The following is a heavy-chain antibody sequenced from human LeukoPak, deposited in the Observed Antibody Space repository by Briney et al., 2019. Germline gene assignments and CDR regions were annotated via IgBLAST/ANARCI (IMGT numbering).Heavy chain of an antibody. CDR3: ARLVGSGWKYFDY. Sequence: GSLRLSCAASGFTFSSYSMHWVRQAPGKGLVWVSYISSDGSSTTYADSVKGRFTISRDNAKNTLCLPMNSLRAEDTAVYYCARLVGSGWKYFDYWGQGTLVTVSS. V-gene: IGHV3-74*01. J-gene: IGHJ4*02. CDR1: GFTFSSYS. D-gene: IGHD3-3*01. CDR2: ISSDGSST.